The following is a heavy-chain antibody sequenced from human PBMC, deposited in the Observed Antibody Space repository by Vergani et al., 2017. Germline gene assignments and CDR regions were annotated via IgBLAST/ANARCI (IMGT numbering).Heavy chain of an antibody. CDR3: ARALSITMVRGVGWFDP. J-gene: IGHJ5*02. CDR2: IYYSGST. D-gene: IGHD3-10*01. V-gene: IGHV4-59*01. Sequence: QVQLQESGPGLVKPSETLSLTCTVSGGSISSYYWSWIRQPPGKGLEWIGYIYYSGSTNYNPSLKSRVTISVDTSKNQFSLKLSSVTAADTAVYYSARALSITMVRGVGWFDPWGQGTLVTVSS. CDR1: GGSISSYY.